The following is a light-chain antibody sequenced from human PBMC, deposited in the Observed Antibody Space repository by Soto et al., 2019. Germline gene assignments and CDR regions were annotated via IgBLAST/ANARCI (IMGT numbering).Light chain of an antibody. CDR1: QSVSSSY. Sequence: EIVLTQSPSTLSLSPGQGATLSCRASQSVSSSYLDWYQQKPGQAPRLLIYGASSRATGIPDRFSGSGSGTDFTLTISRLEAEDLAVYCCKQYGCSPLWTFGQGTKVAI. CDR2: GAS. J-gene: IGKJ1*01. CDR3: KQYGCSPLWT. V-gene: IGKV3-20*01.